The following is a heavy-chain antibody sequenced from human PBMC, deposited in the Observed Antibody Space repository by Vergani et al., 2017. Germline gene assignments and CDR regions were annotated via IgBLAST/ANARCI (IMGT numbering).Heavy chain of an antibody. D-gene: IGHD6-19*01. V-gene: IGHV3-13*04. CDR2: IGTAGDT. CDR3: ARARDPGIAVAGKNWYFDL. CDR1: GFTFSSYD. J-gene: IGHJ2*01. Sequence: EVQLVESGGGLVQPGGSLRLSCAASGFTFSSYDMHWVRQATGKGLEWVSAIGTAGDTYYPGSVKGRFTISRENAKNSLYLQMNSLRAGDTAVYYCARARDPGIAVAGKNWYFDLWGRGTLVTVSS.